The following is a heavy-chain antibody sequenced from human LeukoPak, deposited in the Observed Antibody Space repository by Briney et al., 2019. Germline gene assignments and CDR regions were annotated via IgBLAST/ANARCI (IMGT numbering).Heavy chain of an antibody. D-gene: IGHD6-13*01. CDR1: GGSISSYY. J-gene: IGHJ5*02. CDR3: ARESSSSWYGNWFDP. Sequence: SETLSLTCTVSGGSISSYYWSWIRQPPGKGLEWIGYIYYSGSTNYNPSLKSRVTISVDTSKNQFSLKLSSVTAADTAVYYCARESSSSWYGNWFDPWGQGALVTVSS. CDR2: IYYSGST. V-gene: IGHV4-59*01.